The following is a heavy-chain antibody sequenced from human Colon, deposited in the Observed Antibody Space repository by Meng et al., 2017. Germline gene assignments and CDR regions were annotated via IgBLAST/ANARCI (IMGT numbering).Heavy chain of an antibody. CDR3: AGDSSGYNWLDP. CDR1: GVSIPNAY. V-gene: IGHV4-59*01. CDR2: IYYSGTT. D-gene: IGHD6-19*01. J-gene: IGHJ5*02. Sequence: LRESGHGLVKRSRTRPLTCTGSGVSIPNAYGSWIRQPPGKGLEWIGYIYYSGTTNYNPSLKSRVTISIDTSKNQFSLKLNSVTAADTAVYYRAGDSSGYNWLDPWGQGTLVTVSS.